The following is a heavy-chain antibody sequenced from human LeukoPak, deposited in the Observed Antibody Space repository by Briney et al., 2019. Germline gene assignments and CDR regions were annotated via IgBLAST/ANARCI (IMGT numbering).Heavy chain of an antibody. Sequence: ASVKVSCKASGYTFTGYYMHWVRQAPGQGLEWMGWINPNSGNTGYAQKFQGRVTMTRNTSISTAYMELSSLRSEDTAVYYCARGGQWLVRGVSDYWGQGTLVTVSS. CDR1: GYTFTGYY. CDR2: INPNSGNT. D-gene: IGHD6-19*01. J-gene: IGHJ4*02. CDR3: ARGGQWLVRGVSDY. V-gene: IGHV1-8*02.